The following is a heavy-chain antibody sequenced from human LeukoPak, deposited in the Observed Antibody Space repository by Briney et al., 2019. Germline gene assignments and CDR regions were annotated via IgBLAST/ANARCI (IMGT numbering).Heavy chain of an antibody. CDR2: INPSGGST. Sequence: ASVKVSCKASGYTFTSYYMHWVRQAPGQGLEWMGIINPSGGSTSYAQKLQGRVTMTTDTSTSTAYMELRSLRSDDTAVYYCARGSQWLRFSDYSGYYFDYWGQGSLVTVSS. CDR1: GYTFTSYY. V-gene: IGHV1-46*01. J-gene: IGHJ4*02. D-gene: IGHD5-12*01. CDR3: ARGSQWLRFSDYSGYYFDY.